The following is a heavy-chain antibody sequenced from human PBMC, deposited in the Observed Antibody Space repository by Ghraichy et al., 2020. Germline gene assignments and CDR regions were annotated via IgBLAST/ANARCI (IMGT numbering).Heavy chain of an antibody. V-gene: IGHV4-59*13. CDR2: IYYTGST. J-gene: IGHJ5*02. Sequence: SETLSLTCTVSGDSISNNYWSWIRQPPGKGLEWLGYIYYTGSTNYNPSLKSRVTMSLDTSKKQFSLNLTSVTASDTAVYYCARDGIRNGFQAWGRGTLVTVSS. D-gene: IGHD5-24*01. CDR1: GDSISNNY. CDR3: ARDGIRNGFQA.